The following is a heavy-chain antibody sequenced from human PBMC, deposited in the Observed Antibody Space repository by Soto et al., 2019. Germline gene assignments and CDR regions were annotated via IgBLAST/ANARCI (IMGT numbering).Heavy chain of an antibody. V-gene: IGHV1-69*01. CDR3: ATGGRYPKSSYYSGMDV. Sequence: QVQLVQSGTEVKKPGSSVKVSCKASGGTFSTYSISWVRQAPGQGLEWMGGSLPIFATAQYAQNFQGRVTITADESTRTAYLELSSLRSDDTAVYYCATGGRYPKSSYYSGMDVWGQGTTVTVSS. CDR2: SLPIFATA. J-gene: IGHJ6*02. D-gene: IGHD1-20*01. CDR1: GGTFSTYS.